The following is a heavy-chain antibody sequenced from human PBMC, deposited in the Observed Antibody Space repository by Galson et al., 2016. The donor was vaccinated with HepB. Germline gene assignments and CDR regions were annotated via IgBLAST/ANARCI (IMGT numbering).Heavy chain of an antibody. CDR2: VNSDGSFT. CDR1: GFTFSSYW. J-gene: IGHJ3*02. CDR3: TRTGYGSKLDVFDI. V-gene: IGHV3-74*01. Sequence: SLRLSCAASGFTFSSYWMHWVRQAPGKGLVWASRVNSDGSFTSYADSVKGRFTISRDNAKNTLYLQMNSLQAEDTAVYYCTRTGYGSKLDVFDIWGQGTMVTVSS. D-gene: IGHD5-24*01.